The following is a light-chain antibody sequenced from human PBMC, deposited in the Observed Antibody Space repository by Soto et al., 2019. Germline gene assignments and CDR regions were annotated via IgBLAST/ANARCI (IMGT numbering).Light chain of an antibody. Sequence: SALTQPRSVSGSPGQSVTISCTGTSSDVGDYNYVSWYQQYPGKAPKLVIYDVSKRPSGVPDRFSGSKSGNTASLTISGLQAEDEADYYYCSFAGSYTFWVFGGGTKLTVL. CDR3: CSFAGSYTFWV. CDR1: SSDVGDYNY. CDR2: DVS. J-gene: IGLJ3*02. V-gene: IGLV2-11*01.